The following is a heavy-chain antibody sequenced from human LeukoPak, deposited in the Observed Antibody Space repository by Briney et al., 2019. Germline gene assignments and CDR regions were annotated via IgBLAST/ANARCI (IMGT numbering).Heavy chain of an antibody. Sequence: ASVKVSCKASGYTFTSYVINWVRQATGQGLEWMGWMNPKSGNTGYAQKLQGRVTMTRNTSISTAYMELSSLRSEDTAVYYCARLGTPTYYDFWSGTTYYYYYMDVWGKGTTVTVSS. D-gene: IGHD3-3*01. V-gene: IGHV1-8*01. J-gene: IGHJ6*03. CDR3: ARLGTPTYYDFWSGTTYYYYYMDV. CDR2: MNPKSGNT. CDR1: GYTFTSYV.